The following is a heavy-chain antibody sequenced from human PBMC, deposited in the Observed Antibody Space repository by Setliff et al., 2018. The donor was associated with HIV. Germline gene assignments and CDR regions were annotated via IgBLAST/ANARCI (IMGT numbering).Heavy chain of an antibody. CDR1: GYTFTGYY. D-gene: IGHD3-10*01. CDR2: INPKSGAT. V-gene: IGHV1-2*02. CDR3: ARAGGLRMDRGVVSDY. J-gene: IGHJ4*02. Sequence: EASVKVSCKAFGYTFTGYYMHWVRQAHGRGLEWMGWINPKSGATNYTQNFQGRVTMSRDTSISTAYMELSRLKSDDTAVYYCARAGGLRMDRGVVSDYWGQGTLVTVSS.